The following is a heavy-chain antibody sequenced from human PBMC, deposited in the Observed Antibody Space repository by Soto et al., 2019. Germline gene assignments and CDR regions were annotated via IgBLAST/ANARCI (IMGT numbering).Heavy chain of an antibody. J-gene: IGHJ6*02. CDR2: ISYDGSNK. CDR1: GFTFSSYG. V-gene: IGHV3-30*18. D-gene: IGHD3-3*01. CDR3: AKALRFLVWLLMDYYYCGMDV. Sequence: QVQLVESGGGVVQPGRSLRLSCAASGFTFSSYGMHWVRQAPGKGLEWVAVISYDGSNKYYADSVKGRFTISRDNSKNALYLQMNSLRSEDTAVYYCAKALRFLVWLLMDYYYCGMDVLGQGTTVTVSS.